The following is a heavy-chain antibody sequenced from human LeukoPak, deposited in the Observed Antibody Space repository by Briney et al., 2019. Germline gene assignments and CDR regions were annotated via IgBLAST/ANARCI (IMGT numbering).Heavy chain of an antibody. D-gene: IGHD5-12*01. CDR3: ARDSPGYGAYVS. Sequence: GGSLRLSCADSGFTFSTYWMTWVRQAPGKGLEWVANIKEDGSREYYVDSVKGRFTISRDNAKNSLYLQMDSLTAEDTAVYYCARDSPGYGAYVSWGQGTLVSVSS. V-gene: IGHV3-7*01. J-gene: IGHJ1*01. CDR1: GFTFSTYW. CDR2: IKEDGSRE.